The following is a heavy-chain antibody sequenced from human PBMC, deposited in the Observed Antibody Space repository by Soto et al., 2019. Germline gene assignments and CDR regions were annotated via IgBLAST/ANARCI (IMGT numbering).Heavy chain of an antibody. Sequence: GASVKVSCKVSGYTLTELSMHWLRQAPGKGLEWMGGFDPEDGETIYAQKFQGRVTMTEDTSTDTAYMELSSLRSEDTAVYYCATIWFGELLSGRWFDPWGQGTLVTVSS. D-gene: IGHD3-10*01. V-gene: IGHV1-24*01. CDR3: ATIWFGELLSGRWFDP. CDR2: FDPEDGET. CDR1: GYTLTELS. J-gene: IGHJ5*02.